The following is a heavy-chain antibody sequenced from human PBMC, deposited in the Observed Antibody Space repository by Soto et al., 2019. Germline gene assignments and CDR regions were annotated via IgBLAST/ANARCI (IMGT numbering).Heavy chain of an antibody. CDR3: ARSRYDSSGLGAFDI. V-gene: IGHV4-34*01. CDR1: GGSFSGYY. Sequence: SETLSLTCAVYGGSFSGYYWSWIRQPPGKGLEWIGEINHSGSTNYNPSLKSRVTVSVDTSKNQFSLKLSSVTAADTAVYYCARSRYDSSGLGAFDIWGQGTMVTVSS. D-gene: IGHD3-22*01. CDR2: INHSGST. J-gene: IGHJ3*02.